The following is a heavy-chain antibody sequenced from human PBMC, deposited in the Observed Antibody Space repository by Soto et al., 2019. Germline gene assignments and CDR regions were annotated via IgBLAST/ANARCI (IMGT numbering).Heavy chain of an antibody. J-gene: IGHJ6*02. V-gene: IGHV4-4*02. Sequence: SETLSLTCAVSGCSISSSNWWSWVRQPPGKGLEWIGEIYHSGSTNYNPSLKSRVTISVDKSKNQFSLKLSSVTAADTAVYYCARLNYDILTGLSYYGMDVWGQGTTVTVSS. CDR3: ARLNYDILTGLSYYGMDV. CDR1: GCSISSSNW. CDR2: IYHSGST. D-gene: IGHD3-9*01.